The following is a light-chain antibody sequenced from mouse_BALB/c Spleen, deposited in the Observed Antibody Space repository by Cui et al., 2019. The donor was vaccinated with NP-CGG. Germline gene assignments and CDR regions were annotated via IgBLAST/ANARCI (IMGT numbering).Light chain of an antibody. Sequence: QPVVTQDPPLTPPPGETVTLTCRSSIGAVTTSNYANGVQEKPDHLFTGLIGGTNNRAPGVPARFSGSLIGDKAALTITGAQTEDEAIYFCALWYSNHWVFGGGTKLTVL. J-gene: IGLJ1*01. CDR2: GTN. CDR3: ALWYSNHWV. CDR1: IGAVTTSNY. V-gene: IGLV1*01.